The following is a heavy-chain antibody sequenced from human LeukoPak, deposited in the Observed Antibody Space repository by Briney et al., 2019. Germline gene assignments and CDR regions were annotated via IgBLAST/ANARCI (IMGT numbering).Heavy chain of an antibody. CDR2: INPNSGGT. CDR3: ARLMSYDFWSGYRIFDY. Sequence: ASVKVSCKASGYTFTGYYMHWVQQAPGQGLEWMGWINPNSGGTNYAQKFQGRVTMTRDTSISTAYMELSRLRSDDTAVYYCARLMSYDFWSGYRIFDYWGQGTLVTVSS. D-gene: IGHD3-3*01. V-gene: IGHV1-2*02. J-gene: IGHJ4*02. CDR1: GYTFTGYY.